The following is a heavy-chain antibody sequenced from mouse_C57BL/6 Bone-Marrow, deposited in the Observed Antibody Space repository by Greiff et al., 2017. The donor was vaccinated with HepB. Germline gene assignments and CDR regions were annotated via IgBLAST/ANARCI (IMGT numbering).Heavy chain of an antibody. Sequence: VKPGGSLTLSCAASGFTFSSYGMSWVRQTPDKRLEWVATSSSGGSYTYYPDSVKGRFTISRDNAKNTPYLQKSRLKSEDTAMYYCARRGSSLYYYAMDYWGQGTSDSVSS. J-gene: IGHJ4*01. D-gene: IGHD1-1*01. V-gene: IGHV5-6*02. CDR1: GFTFSSYG. CDR3: ARRGSSLYYYAMDY. CDR2: SSSGGSYT.